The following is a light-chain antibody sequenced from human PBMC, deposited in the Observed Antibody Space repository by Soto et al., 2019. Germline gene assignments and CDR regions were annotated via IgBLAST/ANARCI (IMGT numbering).Light chain of an antibody. CDR3: QQYGSSPWT. Sequence: EIVLTQSPGTLSLSPEERATLSCRASQSVSSGHLAWYQQKPGQAPRLLIYGVSSRATGIPDRFSGSGSGTDFALTISRLEPEDFAVYYCQQYGSSPWTFGQGTKVDIK. J-gene: IGKJ1*01. V-gene: IGKV3-20*01. CDR1: QSVSSGH. CDR2: GVS.